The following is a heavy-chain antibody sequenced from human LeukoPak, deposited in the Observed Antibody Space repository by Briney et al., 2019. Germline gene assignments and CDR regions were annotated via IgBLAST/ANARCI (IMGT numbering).Heavy chain of an antibody. CDR2: INPNSGGT. V-gene: IGHV1-2*02. J-gene: IGHJ4*02. Sequence: EASVKVSCKASGYTFTSYGISWVRQAPGQGLEWMGWINPNSGGTNYAQKFQGRVTMTRDTSISTAYMELSRLGSDDTAVYYCARDPYYYGSGSNFDYWGQGTLVTVSS. CDR1: GYTFTSYG. CDR3: ARDPYYYGSGSNFDY. D-gene: IGHD3-10*01.